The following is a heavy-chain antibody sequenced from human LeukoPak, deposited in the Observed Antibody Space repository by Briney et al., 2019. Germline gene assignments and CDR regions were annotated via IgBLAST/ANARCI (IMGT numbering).Heavy chain of an antibody. CDR1: GFTFSSYG. J-gene: IGHJ6*02. CDR3: ARESTVVTLAYYYYGMDV. CDR2: IWYDGSNK. Sequence: GRSLRPSCAASGFTFSSYGMHWVRQAPGKGLEWVAVIWYDGSNKYYADSVKGRFTISRDNSKNTLYLQMNSLRAEDTAVYYCARESTVVTLAYYYYGMDVWGQGTTVTVSS. V-gene: IGHV3-33*01. D-gene: IGHD4-23*01.